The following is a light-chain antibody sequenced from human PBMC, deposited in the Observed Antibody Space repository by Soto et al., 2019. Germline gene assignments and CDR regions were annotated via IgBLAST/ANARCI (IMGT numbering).Light chain of an antibody. Sequence: ELVLTQSPVALSLSSGERATLSCRASQSGSSTLLTWDQQKPGQAPRLLIYGVSSRATGIPDRFSGSGSGTAFTLTISIVETEDCAVYFCQHYGDSAWTFGQGSRVEIK. CDR3: QHYGDSAWT. CDR2: GVS. CDR1: QSGSSTL. J-gene: IGKJ1*01. V-gene: IGKV3-20*01.